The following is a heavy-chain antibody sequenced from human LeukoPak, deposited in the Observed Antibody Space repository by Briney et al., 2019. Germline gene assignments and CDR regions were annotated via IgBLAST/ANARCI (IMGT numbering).Heavy chain of an antibody. CDR2: ISSSSSYI. J-gene: IGHJ4*02. D-gene: IGHD2/OR15-2a*01. Sequence: PGGSLRLSCGASGFTFNNYAMNWVRQAPGKGLEWVSSISSSSSYIYYADSVKGRFTISRGNAKNSLYLQMNSLRAEDTAVYYCARRAALLSFRGQGTLVTVSS. CDR1: GFTFNNYA. CDR3: ARRAALLSF. V-gene: IGHV3-21*01.